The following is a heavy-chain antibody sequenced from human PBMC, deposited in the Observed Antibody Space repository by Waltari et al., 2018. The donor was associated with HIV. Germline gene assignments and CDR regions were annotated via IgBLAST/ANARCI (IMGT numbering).Heavy chain of an antibody. CDR3: AHRTHEAYCGGDCYIY. CDR2: IYWDDEK. Sequence: QITLKESGPTLVKPTQTLTLTCTFSGFSLSTSGVGVGWIRQPPGKALEWLALIYWDDEKRYSPSLKSRLTITKDTSKNQVVLTVTNMDPADTATYYCAHRTHEAYCGGDCYIYWGQGTLVTVSS. D-gene: IGHD2-21*01. V-gene: IGHV2-5*02. J-gene: IGHJ4*02. CDR1: GFSLSTSGVG.